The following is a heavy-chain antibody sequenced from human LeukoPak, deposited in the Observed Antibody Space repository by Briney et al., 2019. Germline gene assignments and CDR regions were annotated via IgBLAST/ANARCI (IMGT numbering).Heavy chain of an antibody. CDR2: INGSGGNT. CDR3: AKWGDYDVLTGYYVSDY. D-gene: IGHD3-9*01. CDR1: GLTFSNYA. J-gene: IGHJ4*02. V-gene: IGHV3-23*01. Sequence: PGASLRLSCAASGLTFSNYAMSWVRQAPGKGLEWVSAINGSGGNTYYADSVKGRFTISRDNSKNTVFLQMNSLRAEDTAVYYCAKWGDYDVLTGYYVSDYWGQGTLVTVSS.